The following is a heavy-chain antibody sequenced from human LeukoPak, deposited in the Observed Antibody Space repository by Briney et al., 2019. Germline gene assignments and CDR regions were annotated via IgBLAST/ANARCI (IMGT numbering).Heavy chain of an antibody. CDR3: AQNFYDSSGLYFDY. J-gene: IGHJ4*02. CDR2: ISSSSNYI. Sequence: GGSLRLSCAASGFTFSSYSMNWVRQAPGQGLECVSSISSSSNYIYYADSVKGRFTISRDNAKNSLYLQMNSLRAEDTAVYYCAQNFYDSSGLYFDYWGQGTLVTVSS. V-gene: IGHV3-21*01. D-gene: IGHD3-22*01. CDR1: GFTFSSYS.